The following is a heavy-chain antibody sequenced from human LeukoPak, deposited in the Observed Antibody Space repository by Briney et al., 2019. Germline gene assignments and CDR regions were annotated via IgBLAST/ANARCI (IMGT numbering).Heavy chain of an antibody. CDR1: GGSISRYY. V-gene: IGHV4-59*01. Sequence: NPSETLSLTCTVSGGSISRYYWSWIRQPPGKGLEWIGYIYYSGSTNYNPSLKSRVTISVDTSKNQFSLKLSSVTAADTAVYYCASSRDGYNYDAFAIWGQGTMVTVSS. CDR2: IYYSGST. CDR3: ASSRDGYNYDAFAI. D-gene: IGHD5-24*01. J-gene: IGHJ3*02.